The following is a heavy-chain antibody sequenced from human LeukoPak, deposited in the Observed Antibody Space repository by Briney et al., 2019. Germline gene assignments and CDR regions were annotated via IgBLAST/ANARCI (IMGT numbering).Heavy chain of an antibody. CDR2: IYDNEST. CDR3: ARHVWGHSSGIFDY. Sequence: SETLSLTCTVSGVSPRSSDYYWGWIRQPPGKGLEWIGSIYDNESTYYNPSLKSPATMSVDTSRNQFSLKLSSVTVADTAVYYCARHVWGHSSGIFDYWGQGTLVTVSS. CDR1: GVSPRSSDYY. D-gene: IGHD5-18*01. V-gene: IGHV4-39*01. J-gene: IGHJ4*02.